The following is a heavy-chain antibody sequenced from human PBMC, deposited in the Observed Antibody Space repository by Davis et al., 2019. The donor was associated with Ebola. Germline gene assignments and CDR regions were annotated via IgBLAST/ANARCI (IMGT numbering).Heavy chain of an antibody. Sequence: MPGGSLRLSCTVSGGSISSYYWSWIRQPPGKGLEWIGYIYYSGSTNYNPSLKSRVTISVDTSKNQFSLKLSSVTAADTAVYYCARANINYYDSSGYYPYYFDYWGQGTLVTVSS. V-gene: IGHV4-59*01. CDR2: IYYSGST. J-gene: IGHJ4*02. D-gene: IGHD3-22*01. CDR1: GGSISSYY. CDR3: ARANINYYDSSGYYPYYFDY.